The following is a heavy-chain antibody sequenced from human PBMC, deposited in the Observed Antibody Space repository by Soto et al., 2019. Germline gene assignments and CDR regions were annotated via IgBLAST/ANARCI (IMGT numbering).Heavy chain of an antibody. CDR2: ISGSGDTT. Sequence: EVQLLDSGGGLVQPGGSLRLSCAASGYSFSTYAMSWVRQAPGKGLEWVSGISGSGDTTYYADSVKGRLTISRDNSKNTVYLQMNSLRAEDTAVYYCAKETLASAYADYWGQGTLVTVSS. CDR3: AKETLASAYADY. V-gene: IGHV3-23*01. D-gene: IGHD2-2*01. CDR1: GYSFSTYA. J-gene: IGHJ4*02.